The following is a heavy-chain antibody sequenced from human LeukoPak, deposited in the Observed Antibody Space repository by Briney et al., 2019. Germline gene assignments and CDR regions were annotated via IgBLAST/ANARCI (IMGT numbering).Heavy chain of an antibody. Sequence: GGSLRLSCAASGFTFSSYAMSWVRQAPGKGLEWVSSISSSSSYIYYADSVKGRFTISRDSAKNSLYLQMNSLRAEDTAVYYCARFGVNYYYYGMDVWGQGTTVTVSS. CDR2: ISSSSSYI. V-gene: IGHV3-21*01. D-gene: IGHD3-3*01. CDR1: GFTFSSYA. CDR3: ARFGVNYYYYGMDV. J-gene: IGHJ6*02.